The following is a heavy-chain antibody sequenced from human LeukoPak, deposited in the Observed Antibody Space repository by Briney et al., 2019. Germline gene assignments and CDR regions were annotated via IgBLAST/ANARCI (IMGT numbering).Heavy chain of an antibody. V-gene: IGHV3-30*02. Sequence: TGGSLRLSCAASGFTFSSYGMHWVRQAPGKGLEWVAFIRYDGSNKYYADSVKGRFTISRDNSKNTLYLQMNSLRAEVTAVYYCAKDPTYCSGGSCYSSVFYWGQGTLVTVSS. CDR2: IRYDGSNK. CDR1: GFTFSSYG. J-gene: IGHJ4*02. CDR3: AKDPTYCSGGSCYSSVFY. D-gene: IGHD2-15*01.